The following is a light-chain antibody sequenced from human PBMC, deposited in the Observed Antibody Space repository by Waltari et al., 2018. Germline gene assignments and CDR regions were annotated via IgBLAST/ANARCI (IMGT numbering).Light chain of an antibody. CDR3: QQYTDYPFT. CDR2: GAS. J-gene: IGKJ3*01. CDR1: QALSNP. V-gene: IGKV1-16*02. Sequence: DIQMTQSPSSLSASVGDRVTITCRARQALSNPLAWFQQKPGKAPKSLIYGASSLQSGVPLKFSGSGSGTEFTLTISSLQAEDFATYYCQQYTDYPFTFGPGTKVDLK.